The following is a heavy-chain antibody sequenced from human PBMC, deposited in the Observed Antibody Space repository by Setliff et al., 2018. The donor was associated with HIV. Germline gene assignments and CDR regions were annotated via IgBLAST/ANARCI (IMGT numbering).Heavy chain of an antibody. Sequence: GASVKVSCKASGYIFSDYYIHWVRQTPGQGLEWMGRINPNSGATDYAQEFQGRVSMTRDTSIRTVYMELSRLTSDDTAVYYCAKDGGEVYWGQGTLVTVSS. D-gene: IGHD2-21*01. CDR1: GYIFSDYY. V-gene: IGHV1-2*06. CDR2: INPNSGAT. CDR3: AKDGGEVY. J-gene: IGHJ4*02.